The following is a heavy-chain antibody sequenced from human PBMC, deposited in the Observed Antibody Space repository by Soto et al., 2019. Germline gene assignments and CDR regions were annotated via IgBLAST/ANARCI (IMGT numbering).Heavy chain of an antibody. Sequence: ASVKVSCKASGYTFTDYYLHWVRQAPGQGLEWMGWINPNSGGTNYAQKFQGRVTMTRDTAISTAYMDLSRLTSDDTAVYSCASDRSYSGYNFHDLDIWGQGTMVSVSS. CDR1: GYTFTDYY. CDR3: ASDRSYSGYNFHDLDI. CDR2: INPNSGGT. V-gene: IGHV1-2*02. D-gene: IGHD5-12*01. J-gene: IGHJ3*02.